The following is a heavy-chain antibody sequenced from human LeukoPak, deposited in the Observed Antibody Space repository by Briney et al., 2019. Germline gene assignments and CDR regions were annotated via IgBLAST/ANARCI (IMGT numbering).Heavy chain of an antibody. J-gene: IGHJ4*02. D-gene: IGHD3-22*01. CDR2: ISGSGGST. V-gene: IGHV3-23*01. CDR3: ANQDSSGYYLSGYFDY. CDR1: GFTFSSYA. Sequence: GGSLRLSCAASGFTFSSYAMSWVRQAPGKGREWVSAISGSGGSTYYADSVKGRFTISRDNSKSTLYLQMNSLRAEDTAVYYCANQDSSGYYLSGYFDYWGQGTLVTVST.